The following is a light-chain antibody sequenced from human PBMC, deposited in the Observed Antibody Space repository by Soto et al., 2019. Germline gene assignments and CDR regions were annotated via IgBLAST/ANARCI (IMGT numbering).Light chain of an antibody. CDR2: DVS. V-gene: IGLV2-11*01. Sequence: QSALTQPRSVSGSPGQSVTISCTGTSSDVGGYNYVSWYQQHPGKAPKLMIYDVSQRPSGVPDRFSGSKSGTTASLTISWLQADDEADYSCCSHAGSYSFVFGSGTQVTV. CDR3: CSHAGSYSFV. CDR1: SSDVGGYNY. J-gene: IGLJ1*01.